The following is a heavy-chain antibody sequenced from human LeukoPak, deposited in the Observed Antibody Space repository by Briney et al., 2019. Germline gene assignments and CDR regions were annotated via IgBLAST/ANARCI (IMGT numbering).Heavy chain of an antibody. CDR3: ASPPIISSGWYFDY. D-gene: IGHD6-19*01. CDR2: IYYSGST. V-gene: IGHV4-31*03. J-gene: IGHJ4*02. CDR1: GGSISSDGYH. Sequence: PSQTLSLTCTVSGGSISSDGYHWSWIRQHPGKGLEWIGYIYYSGSTYYNPSLKSRVTISVDTSKNQFSLKLSSVTAADTAVYYCASPPIISSGWYFDYWGQGTLVTVSS.